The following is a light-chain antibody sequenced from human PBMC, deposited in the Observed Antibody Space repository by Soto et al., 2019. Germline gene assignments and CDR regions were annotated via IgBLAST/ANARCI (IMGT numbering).Light chain of an antibody. J-gene: IGLJ1*01. CDR1: SSDDGGYNY. CDR2: EFS. Sequence: QSALTQPASVSGSPGQSITISCTGTSSDDGGYNYVSWYQQHPGKAPKLMIYEFSNRPSGVSNRFSGSKSGNTASLTISGLQAEDEADYYCSSYTSSSTLVFGTGTKVTVL. V-gene: IGLV2-14*01. CDR3: SSYTSSSTLV.